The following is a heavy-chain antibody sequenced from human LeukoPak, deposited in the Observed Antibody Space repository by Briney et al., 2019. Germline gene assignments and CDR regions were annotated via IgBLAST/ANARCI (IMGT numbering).Heavy chain of an antibody. D-gene: IGHD4-17*01. Sequence: GRSLRLSCTAAAFTFGDYGMSWVSQDPRNGLELDGFIRSKAYGGTTEYAASVKGRFTISRDDSTSIAYLQMNSLKTEGTAVYYYTRYLCGDYQQDFDYWGQGTLVSVSS. CDR2: IRSKAYGGTT. CDR1: AFTFGDYG. J-gene: IGHJ4*02. V-gene: IGHV3-49*04. CDR3: TRYLCGDYQQDFDY.